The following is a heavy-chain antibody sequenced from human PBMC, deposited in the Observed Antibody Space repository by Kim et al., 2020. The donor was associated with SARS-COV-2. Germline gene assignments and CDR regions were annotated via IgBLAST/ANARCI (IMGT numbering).Heavy chain of an antibody. CDR3: ARVERSSGFYVY. V-gene: IGHV1-2*02. D-gene: IGHD6-19*01. J-gene: IGHJ4*02. Sequence: HAQKFQGRVTMTRDTSISTAYMELSRLRSDDTAVYYCARVERSSGFYVYWGQGTLVTVSS.